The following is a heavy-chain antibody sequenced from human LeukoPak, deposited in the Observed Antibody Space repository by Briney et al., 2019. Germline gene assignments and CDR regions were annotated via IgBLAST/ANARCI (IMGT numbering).Heavy chain of an antibody. CDR2: ISSSSTYI. CDR1: GFTFSSYS. V-gene: IGHV3-21*01. Sequence: PGGSLRLSCAASGFTFSSYSVNWVRQAPGKGLEWVSSISSSSTYIYYADSVKGRFTISRDNAKNSLYLQMNDLRAEDTAVYYCAKSPYYDFWPFDYWGQGTLVTVSS. J-gene: IGHJ4*02. D-gene: IGHD3-3*01. CDR3: AKSPYYDFWPFDY.